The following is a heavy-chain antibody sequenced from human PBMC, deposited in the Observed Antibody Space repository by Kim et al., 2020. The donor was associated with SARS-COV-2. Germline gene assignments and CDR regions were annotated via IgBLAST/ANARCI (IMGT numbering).Heavy chain of an antibody. CDR1: GFTFSSYA. CDR2: ISGSGGST. V-gene: IGHV3-23*01. J-gene: IGHJ4*02. D-gene: IGHD3-10*01. Sequence: GGSLRLSCAASGFTFSSYAMSWVRQAPGKGLEWVSAISGSGGSTYYADSVKGRFTISRDNSKNTLYLQMNSLRAEDTAVYYCASPIRGVIIWGDFDYWGQGTLVTVSS. CDR3: ASPIRGVIIWGDFDY.